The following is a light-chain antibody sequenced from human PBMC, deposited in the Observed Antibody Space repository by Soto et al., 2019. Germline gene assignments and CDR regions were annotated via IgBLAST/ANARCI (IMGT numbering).Light chain of an antibody. CDR3: SSYAGSNNVV. V-gene: IGLV2-8*01. CDR1: SSDVGGYNY. CDR2: DLS. J-gene: IGLJ2*01. Sequence: QSALTQPPSASGSPGQSVTISCTGTSSDVGGYNYVSWYQQHPGKAPKLMIYDLSKRPSGVPDRFSGSKSGNTASLTVSGLQAEDEAVYYCSSYAGSNNVVFGGGTKLTVL.